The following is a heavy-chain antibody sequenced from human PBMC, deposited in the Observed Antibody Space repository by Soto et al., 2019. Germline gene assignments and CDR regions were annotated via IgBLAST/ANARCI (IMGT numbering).Heavy chain of an antibody. CDR3: AKDTGPN. CDR1: GFTFSTYW. CDR2: INSDASHT. V-gene: IGHV3-74*01. Sequence: GGSLRLSCAASGFTFSTYWMHWIRQVPGKGLEWVSRINSDASHTYYADSVKGRFTISRDNAKNSLYLQMNSLRAEDTAFYYCAKDTGPNWGQGTLVTVSS. J-gene: IGHJ4*02.